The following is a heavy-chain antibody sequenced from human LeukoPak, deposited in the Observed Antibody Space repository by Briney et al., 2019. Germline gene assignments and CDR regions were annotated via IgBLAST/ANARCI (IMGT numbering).Heavy chain of an antibody. CDR3: ARGQGYFDS. J-gene: IGHJ4*02. CDR1: GFTFSSYE. Sequence: GGSLRLSCAASGFTFSSYEMQWVRQAPGKGLEWVVVISYDKRNQYYADSVKGRFSIYTDNSKKPLYLEMKSLRDEDTAVYYCARGQGYFDSWGQGTLVTVSS. CDR2: ISYDKRNQ. V-gene: IGHV3-30*04.